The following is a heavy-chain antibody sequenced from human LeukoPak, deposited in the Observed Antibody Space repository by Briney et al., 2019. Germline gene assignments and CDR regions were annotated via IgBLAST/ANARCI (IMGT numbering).Heavy chain of an antibody. CDR1: GFTFSSYW. J-gene: IGHJ4*02. CDR2: INSDGSST. Sequence: GGSLRLSCAASGFTFSSYWMHWVRQAPGKGLVWVSRINSDGSSTGYADSVKGRFTISRDNAKNTLYLQMNSLRAEDAAVYYCAKDPAGHGPYSSGFSDYWGQGTLVTVSS. V-gene: IGHV3-74*01. CDR3: AKDPAGHGPYSSGFSDY. D-gene: IGHD6-19*01.